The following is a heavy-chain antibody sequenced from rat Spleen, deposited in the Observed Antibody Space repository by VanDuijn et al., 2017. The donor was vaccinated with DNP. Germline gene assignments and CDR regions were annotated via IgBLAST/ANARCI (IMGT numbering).Heavy chain of an antibody. CDR3: TTDFERGY. Sequence: EVQLVESGGGLVQPGRSMKLSCAASGFTFRNYDMAWVRQAPKKGLEWVATISYDGSSTYYRDSVKGRFTISRDNAKNTLQLQMNNLRSEDTATYYCTTDFERGYWGQGVMVTVSS. CDR1: GFTFRNYD. V-gene: IGHV5-7*01. D-gene: IGHD1-11*01. J-gene: IGHJ2*01. CDR2: ISYDGSST.